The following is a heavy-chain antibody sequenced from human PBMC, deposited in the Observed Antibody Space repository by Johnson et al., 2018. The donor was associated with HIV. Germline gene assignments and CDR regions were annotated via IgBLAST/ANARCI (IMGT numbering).Heavy chain of an antibody. Sequence: VQLVESGGGLVQPGGSLSLSCAASGFTFSSYWMSWVRQAPGKGLEWVANIKQDGSEKYYVDSVKGLFNISRDNAKNSLYLQMNSLRAEDTAVYYCAKQGQISGYYYVYTFDIWCQGTMVTVSS. V-gene: IGHV3-7*01. CDR1: GFTFSSYW. D-gene: IGHD3-22*01. CDR2: IKQDGSEK. J-gene: IGHJ3*02. CDR3: AKQGQISGYYYVYTFDI.